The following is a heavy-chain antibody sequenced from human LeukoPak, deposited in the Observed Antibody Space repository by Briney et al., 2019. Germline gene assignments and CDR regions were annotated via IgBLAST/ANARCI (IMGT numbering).Heavy chain of an antibody. V-gene: IGHV3-53*01. D-gene: IGHD6-19*01. Sequence: GGSLRLSCAASGFTVSSNYMSWVRQAPGKGLEWVSVIYSGGSTYYADSEKGRFTISRDNSKNTLYLQMNSLRAEDTAVYYCARAGYSSTFDYWGQGTLVTVSS. CDR2: IYSGGST. CDR3: ARAGYSSTFDY. CDR1: GFTVSSNY. J-gene: IGHJ4*02.